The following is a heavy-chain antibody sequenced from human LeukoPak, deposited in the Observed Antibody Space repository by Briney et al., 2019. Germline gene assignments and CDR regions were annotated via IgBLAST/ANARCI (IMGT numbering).Heavy chain of an antibody. V-gene: IGHV4-59*01. Sequence: SETLSLTCTVSGGSISSYYWSWIRQPPGKGLEWIGYIYYSGYTNYNPSLKSRVTISVDTSKNQVSLKLSSVTAADTAVYFCARDWGVGGRPGYMDVWGKGTTVTVSS. CDR1: GGSISSYY. J-gene: IGHJ6*03. CDR2: IYYSGYT. CDR3: ARDWGVGGRPGYMDV. D-gene: IGHD6-6*01.